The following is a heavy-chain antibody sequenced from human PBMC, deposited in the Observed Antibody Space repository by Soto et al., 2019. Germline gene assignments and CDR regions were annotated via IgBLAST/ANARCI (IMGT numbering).Heavy chain of an antibody. CDR1: GFTFSTFD. CDR2: IRGVAGST. V-gene: IGHV3-23*01. CDR3: VKGALLDY. J-gene: IGHJ4*02. Sequence: GGSLRLSCAASGFTFSTFDMTWVRQAPGKGLEWVSLIRGVAGSTHYPDSVKGRFTISKDTSNNVLYLEMHSLRADDTAVYFCVKGALLDYWGQGNMVIGSS.